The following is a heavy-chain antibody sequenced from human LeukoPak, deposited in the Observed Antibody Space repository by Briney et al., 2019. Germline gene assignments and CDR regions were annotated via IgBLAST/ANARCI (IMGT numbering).Heavy chain of an antibody. CDR3: ARHRSLYSNYAYDY. V-gene: IGHV4-34*01. J-gene: IGHJ4*02. CDR1: GGSFSGYY. CDR2: INHSGST. Sequence: SETLSLTCAVYGGSFSGYYWSWIRQPPGKGLEWIGEINHSGSTNYNPSLKSRVTISVDTSKNQFSLKLSSVTAADTAVYYCARHRSLYSNYAYDYWGQGTLVTVSS. D-gene: IGHD4-4*01.